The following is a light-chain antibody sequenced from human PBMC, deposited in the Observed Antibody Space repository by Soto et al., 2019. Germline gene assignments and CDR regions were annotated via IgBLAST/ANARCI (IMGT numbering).Light chain of an antibody. CDR3: QQYYFTLRT. CDR1: QSLLFRSNNKNY. CDR2: WAS. V-gene: IGKV4-1*01. Sequence: DVVMTQSPDSLAVSLGERATINCRSSQSLLFRSNNKNYLAWYQQKPGQPPKLLISWASSRESGVPDRFSGSGSGTDFTLTIRSLQAEHVAVYYCQQYYFTLRTFGQRTKVQIK. J-gene: IGKJ1*01.